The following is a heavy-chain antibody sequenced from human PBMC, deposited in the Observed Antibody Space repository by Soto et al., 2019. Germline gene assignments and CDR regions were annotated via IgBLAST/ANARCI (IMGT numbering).Heavy chain of an antibody. D-gene: IGHD2-21*02. V-gene: IGHV3-13*01. CDR3: TRTADFTSAFDI. CDR2: INVAGHT. CDR1: GFTFSSYD. Sequence: EVQLVESGGGLVQPGGSLRLSCAASGFTFSSYDMHWVRQAPGQGLQWVANINVAGHTYYPVSVKGRFTISRENAKNSFYLHINRLRAEDTAVYYCTRTADFTSAFDIWGQGTVVTVSS. J-gene: IGHJ3*02.